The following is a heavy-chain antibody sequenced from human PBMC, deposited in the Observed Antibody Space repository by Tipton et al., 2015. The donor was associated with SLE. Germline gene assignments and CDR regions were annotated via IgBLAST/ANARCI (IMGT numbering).Heavy chain of an antibody. Sequence: QSGPEVKKPGASVKVSCKASGYTFSAYAMSWVRQAPGQGLEWMGWINTYTGNPTYAQGFTGRFALSLDTSVSTAYLQISSLKAEDTAVYYCARERAGIVHYDFWSGYPKGPDYWGQGTLVTVSS. CDR3: ARERAGIVHYDFWSGYPKGPDY. V-gene: IGHV7-4-1*02. D-gene: IGHD3-3*01. CDR2: INTYTGNP. J-gene: IGHJ4*02. CDR1: GYTFSAYA.